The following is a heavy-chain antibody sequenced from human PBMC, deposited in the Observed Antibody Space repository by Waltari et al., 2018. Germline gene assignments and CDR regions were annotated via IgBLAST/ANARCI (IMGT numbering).Heavy chain of an antibody. CDR2: IKKDGGEK. Sequence: EVQLVESGGGLVQPGGSLRISCAAFGFTFSDYWMTWVRQAPGKGLEWVANIKKDGGEKYYVDSVKGRFTVSRDNAKNSLYLQMSSLRAEDTAVYYCARDRGYCGGDCYKNLDSWGQGTLVAVSS. CDR1: GFTFSDYW. V-gene: IGHV3-7*01. CDR3: ARDRGYCGGDCYKNLDS. J-gene: IGHJ4*02. D-gene: IGHD2-21*01.